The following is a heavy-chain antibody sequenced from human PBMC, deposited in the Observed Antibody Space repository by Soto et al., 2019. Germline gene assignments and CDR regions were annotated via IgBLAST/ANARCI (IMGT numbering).Heavy chain of an antibody. J-gene: IGHJ4*02. CDR2: IYHSGST. Sequence: SETLSLTCAVSGYSISSGYYWGWIRQPPGKGLEWIGSIYHSGSTYYNPSLKSRVTISVDTSKNQFSLKLSSVTAADTAVYYCARAGGIAIVTGGDCRGKGTPVTVSS. CDR3: ARAGGIAIVTGGDC. V-gene: IGHV4-38-2*01. CDR1: GYSISSGYY. D-gene: IGHD5-18*01.